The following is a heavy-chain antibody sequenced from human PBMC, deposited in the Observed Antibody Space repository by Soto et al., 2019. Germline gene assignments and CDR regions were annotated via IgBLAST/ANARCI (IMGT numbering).Heavy chain of an antibody. D-gene: IGHD5-12*01. Sequence: QVQLVESGGGVVQPGRSLRLSCAASGFTFSSYGMHWVRQAPGKGLEWVAVISYDGSNKYYADSVKGRFTISRDKSKNTLNLQMNSLREEDKAGYYCAKDLASRDGYIGPGGYWGXXT. CDR3: AKDLASRDGYIGPGGY. J-gene: IGHJ4*01. V-gene: IGHV3-30*18. CDR1: GFTFSSYG. CDR2: ISYDGSNK.